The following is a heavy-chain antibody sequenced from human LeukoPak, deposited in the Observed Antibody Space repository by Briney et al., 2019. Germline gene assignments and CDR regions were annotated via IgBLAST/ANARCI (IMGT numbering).Heavy chain of an antibody. CDR1: GFTFRDYA. V-gene: IGHV3-23*01. CDR2: TSKSGDWT. J-gene: IGHJ4*02. CDR3: AKMSGWELENYFFDY. D-gene: IGHD1-26*01. Sequence: VASLRLSCGASGFTFRDYAMSWVRQAPGKGLEWVSTTSKSGDWTYYADSVKGRFTVSRDNSKNTLYVQMSSLRAGDTAVYYCAKMSGWELENYFFDYWGQGTLVTVSS.